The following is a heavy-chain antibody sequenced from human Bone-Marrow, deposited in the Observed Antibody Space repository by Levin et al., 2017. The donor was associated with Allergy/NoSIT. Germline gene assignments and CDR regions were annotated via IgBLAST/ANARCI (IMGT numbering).Heavy chain of an antibody. Sequence: ETLSLTCAASGFTFSSYAMSWVRQAPGKGLEWVSSISGSGTITHYAESVKGRFTISRDISKNMLHLQMNSLRAEYTAIYFCAKEVLAVAGYYFASWGQGPLVTVSS. CDR3: AKEVLAVAGYYFAS. CDR1: GFTFSSYA. D-gene: IGHD6-19*01. CDR2: ISGSGTIT. V-gene: IGHV3-23*01. J-gene: IGHJ4*02.